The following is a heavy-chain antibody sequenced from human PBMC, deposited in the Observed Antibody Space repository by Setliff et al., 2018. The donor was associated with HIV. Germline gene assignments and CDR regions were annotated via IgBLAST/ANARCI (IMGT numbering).Heavy chain of an antibody. CDR2: INPNSGGT. D-gene: IGHD3-22*01. CDR3: ARGLRDSSGYYYPLTFDY. CDR1: GYTFTGYY. V-gene: IGHV1-2*06. J-gene: IGHJ4*02. Sequence: ASVKVSCKASGYTFTGYYMHWVRQAPGQGLEWMGQINPNSGGTNYAQKFQGRVTMTRDTSISTAYMELSRLRSDDTAVYYCARGLRDSSGYYYPLTFDYWGQGTLVTVSS.